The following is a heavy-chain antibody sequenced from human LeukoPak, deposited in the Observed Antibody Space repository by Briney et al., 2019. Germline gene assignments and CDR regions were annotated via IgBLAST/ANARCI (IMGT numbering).Heavy chain of an antibody. D-gene: IGHD3-22*01. CDR1: GYTFTNYF. Sequence: ASVKVSCKESGYTFTNYFMHWVRQVPGQGLEWMGVINPTGGGTTYAQRFQGRVTMTRDTSTSTVHMELSSLRSEDTAVYYCATDRLNYYDSSGYYLDWGQGTLVTVSS. J-gene: IGHJ4*02. CDR2: INPTGGGT. CDR3: ATDRLNYYDSSGYYLD. V-gene: IGHV1-46*01.